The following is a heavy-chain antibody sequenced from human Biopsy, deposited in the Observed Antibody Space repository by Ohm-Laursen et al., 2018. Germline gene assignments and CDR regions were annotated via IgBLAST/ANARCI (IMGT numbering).Heavy chain of an antibody. CDR3: AAYYYYSSGYFYAFHY. CDR1: GVSISSYF. CDR2: VSYSGNT. Sequence: TLSLTCTVSGVSISSYFWSWIRQPLGKGLEWIGYVSYSGNTKYNPSLKSRVIISADTSKNQSSLKLSSVTAADTAMYYCAAYYYYSSGYFYAFHYWGQGTLVTVSS. D-gene: IGHD3-22*01. J-gene: IGHJ4*02. V-gene: IGHV4-59*08.